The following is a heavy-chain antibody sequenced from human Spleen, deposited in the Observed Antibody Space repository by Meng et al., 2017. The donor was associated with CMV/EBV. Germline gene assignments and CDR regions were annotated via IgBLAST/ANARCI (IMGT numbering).Heavy chain of an antibody. CDR2: ISGGSSYI. CDR3: ARVFRGYYSTNFDY. V-gene: IGHV3-21*01. CDR1: GFTFSSYG. J-gene: IGHJ4*02. D-gene: IGHD3-22*01. Sequence: GESLKISCAASGFTFSSYGMNWVRQAPGTGLEWVSSISGGSSYIYYADSVKGRFTISRDNAKNSLYLQMNSLRAADTAVYYCARVFRGYYSTNFDYWGQGTLVTVSS.